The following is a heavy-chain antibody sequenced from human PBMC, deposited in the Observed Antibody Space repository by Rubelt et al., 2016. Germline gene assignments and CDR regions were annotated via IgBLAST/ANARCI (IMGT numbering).Heavy chain of an antibody. CDR2: INTNTGNP. V-gene: IGHV7-4-1*02. D-gene: IGHD6-13*01. Sequence: QVQLVQSGSELKKPGASVKVSCKASGYTFTSYAMNWVRQAPGQGLEWMGWINTNTGNPTSAQGFTGLFVLSLDTAVSTAYLQISSLKAEDAAVYYCARVIAAAGRDGNYFDYWGQGTLVTVSS. CDR3: ARVIAAAGRDGNYFDY. J-gene: IGHJ4*02. CDR1: GYTFTSYA.